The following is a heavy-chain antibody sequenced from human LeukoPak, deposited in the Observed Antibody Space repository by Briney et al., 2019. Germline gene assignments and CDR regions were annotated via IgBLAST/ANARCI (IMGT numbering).Heavy chain of an antibody. CDR2: IYYGGST. V-gene: IGHV4-39*01. J-gene: IGHJ5*02. CDR3: ARHVNTRPAGLGRAVAVLGRWFDP. Sequence: NPSETLSLACTVSGGSISSSGYYWGWIRQPPGKGLEWIGSIYYGGSTYYNPSLKSRVTISVDASKNQFSPKLSSVTAADTAVYYCARHVNTRPAGLGRAVAVLGRWFDPWGQGTLVTVSS. CDR1: GGSISSSGYY. D-gene: IGHD6-19*01.